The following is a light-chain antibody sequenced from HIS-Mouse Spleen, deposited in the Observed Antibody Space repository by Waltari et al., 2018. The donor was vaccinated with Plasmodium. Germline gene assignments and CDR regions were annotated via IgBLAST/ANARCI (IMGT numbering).Light chain of an antibody. CDR3: QQYYSYPYT. J-gene: IGKJ2*01. CDR1: QGISSY. CDR2: AAS. V-gene: IGKV1-8*01. Sequence: AIRMTQSPSSFSASTGARVTITCRASQGISSYFAWYQKKPGKAPKLLIYAASTLQSEVPSMFSGSGSGTDFTLTISCLQSEDFATYYCQQYYSYPYTFSQGTKLEIK.